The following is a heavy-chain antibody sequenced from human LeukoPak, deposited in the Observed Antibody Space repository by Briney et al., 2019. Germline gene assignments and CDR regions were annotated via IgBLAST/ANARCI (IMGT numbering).Heavy chain of an antibody. Sequence: GASVKVSCKASGGTFSSYAISWVRQAPGQGLEWMGRIIPILGIANYAQKFQGRVTITADKSTSTAYMELSSLRSEDTAVYYCARDFGDGYNQYYFDYWGQGTLVTVSS. CDR2: IIPILGIA. V-gene: IGHV1-69*04. CDR1: GGTFSSYA. CDR3: ARDFGDGYNQYYFDY. J-gene: IGHJ4*02. D-gene: IGHD5-24*01.